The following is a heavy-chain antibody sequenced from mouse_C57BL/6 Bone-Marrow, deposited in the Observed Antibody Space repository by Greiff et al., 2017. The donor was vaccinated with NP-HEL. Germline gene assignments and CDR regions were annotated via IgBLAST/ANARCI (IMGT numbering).Heavy chain of an antibody. D-gene: IGHD1-1*01. J-gene: IGHJ4*01. CDR3: ASASGRYGSSLYYAMDY. Sequence: QVQLQQSGPGLVRPSQSLSITCTVSGFSLTSYGVHWVRQSPGKGLEWLGVIWSGGSTDYNAAFISRLSISKDNSKSQVFFKMNSLQADDTAIYYCASASGRYGSSLYYAMDYWGQGTSVTVSS. V-gene: IGHV2-2*01. CDR1: GFSLTSYG. CDR2: IWSGGST.